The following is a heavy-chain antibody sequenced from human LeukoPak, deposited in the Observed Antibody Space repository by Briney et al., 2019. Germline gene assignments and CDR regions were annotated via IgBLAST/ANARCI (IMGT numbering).Heavy chain of an antibody. CDR1: GFTFTNYA. V-gene: IGHV3-23*01. Sequence: GGSLRLSCAASGFTFTNYAMNWVRQAPGKGLEWVSGISGRGGNTYYADSVKGRFTISRDNSKNTLYLQMNSLRAEDTAVYYCARALPMDVWGQETTVTVSS. J-gene: IGHJ6*02. CDR2: ISGRGGNT. D-gene: IGHD5/OR15-5a*01. CDR3: ARALPMDV.